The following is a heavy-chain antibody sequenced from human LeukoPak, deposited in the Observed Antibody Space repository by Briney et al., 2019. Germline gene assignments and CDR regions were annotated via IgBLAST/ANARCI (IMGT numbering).Heavy chain of an antibody. CDR2: IYPGDSDP. D-gene: IGHD6-13*01. J-gene: IGHJ4*02. V-gene: IGHV5-51*01. CDR1: GYSFTSYW. CDR3: ARHKSVRYSSNWYSDY. Sequence: GESLKISCKGSGYSFTSYWIGWVRQLPGKGLEWLGIIYPGDSDPRYSPSFQGQVTISVDKSISTAYLQWSSLKASDTAMYYCARHKSVRYSSNWYSDYWGQGTLVTVSS.